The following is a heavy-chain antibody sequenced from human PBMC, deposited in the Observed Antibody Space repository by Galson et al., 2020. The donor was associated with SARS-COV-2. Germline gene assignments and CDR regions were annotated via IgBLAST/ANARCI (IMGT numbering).Heavy chain of an antibody. J-gene: IGHJ3*02. CDR3: AKDIRQRWLQLKLLGAFDI. D-gene: IGHD5-12*01. CDR2: ISWNSGSI. Sequence: TGGSLRLSCAASGFTFDDYAMHWVRQAPGKGLEWVSGISWNSGSIGYADSVKGRFTISRDNAKNSLYLQMNSLRAEDTALYYCAKDIRQRWLQLKLLGAFDIWGQWTMVTVSS. CDR1: GFTFDDYA. V-gene: IGHV3-9*01.